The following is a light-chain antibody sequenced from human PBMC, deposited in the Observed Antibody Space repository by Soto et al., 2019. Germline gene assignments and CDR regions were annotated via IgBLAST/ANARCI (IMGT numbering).Light chain of an antibody. CDR2: DAS. Sequence: EVVLTQSPATLSLSPGETATLSCRASHNVDIYLAWYQQKPGQAPRLLIYDASNRATGIPARFSGSGSGTDFTLTISSLEPEDSAVYYCQQRKHWPPRTFGQGTRLE. J-gene: IGKJ5*01. CDR3: QQRKHWPPRT. CDR1: HNVDIY. V-gene: IGKV3-11*01.